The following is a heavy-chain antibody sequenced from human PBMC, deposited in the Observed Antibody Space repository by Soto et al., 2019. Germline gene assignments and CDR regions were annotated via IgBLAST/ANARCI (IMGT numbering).Heavy chain of an antibody. CDR1: GGSVSSSNYY. CDR2: IYYSGRT. D-gene: IGHD6-13*01. V-gene: IGHV4-61*01. Sequence: TLSLTCTVSGGSVSSSNYYWTWIRQPPGKGLEWIGDIYYSGRTNDNPSLRSRVIISIDTSKNQFSLSLSSVTAADTAVYYCARGGTRGSSFYWGQGTLVTVSS. J-gene: IGHJ4*02. CDR3: ARGGTRGSSFY.